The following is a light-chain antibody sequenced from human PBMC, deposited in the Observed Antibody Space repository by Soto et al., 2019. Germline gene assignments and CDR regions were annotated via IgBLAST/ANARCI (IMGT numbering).Light chain of an antibody. CDR2: YDS. J-gene: IGLJ1*01. CDR1: NIGSKR. Sequence: SYELTQPPSVSVAPEKTARITCGGNNIGSKRVHWYRQKPGQAPVLVIYYDSDRPSGIPERFSGSNSGNTATLTISRVEDGDEDDYYCQVWDITTDHYVFGTGTKVTVL. CDR3: QVWDITTDHYV. V-gene: IGLV3-21*04.